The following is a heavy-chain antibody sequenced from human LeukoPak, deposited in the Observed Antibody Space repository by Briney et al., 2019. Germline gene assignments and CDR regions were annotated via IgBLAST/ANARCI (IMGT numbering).Heavy chain of an antibody. CDR1: GGSFSGYY. J-gene: IGHJ4*02. V-gene: IGHV4-34*01. Sequence: SETLSLTCAVYGGSFSGYYWSWIRQPPGKGLEWIGEINHSGSTNYNPSLKSRVTISVDTSKNQFSLKLSSVTAAATAVYYCARGPWGRGVPQAFDYWGQGTLVTVSS. CDR3: ARGPWGRGVPQAFDY. CDR2: INHSGST. D-gene: IGHD3-10*01.